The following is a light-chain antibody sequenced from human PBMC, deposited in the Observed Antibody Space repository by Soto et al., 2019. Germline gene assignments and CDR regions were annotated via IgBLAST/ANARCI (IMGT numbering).Light chain of an antibody. Sequence: QSALTQPASVSGSPGQSITISCTGTSSDVGNYNLVSWYQHHPGTAPKLMIYEVSKRPSGVSNRFSGSKSGNTASLTISGLLAEDEADYSCCSVDNSPSAVVFGGGTKLTVL. CDR3: CSVDNSPSAVV. CDR2: EVS. J-gene: IGLJ2*01. V-gene: IGLV2-23*02. CDR1: SSDVGNYNL.